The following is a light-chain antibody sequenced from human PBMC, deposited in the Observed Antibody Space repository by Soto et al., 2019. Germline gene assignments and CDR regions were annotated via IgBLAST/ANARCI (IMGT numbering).Light chain of an antibody. CDR1: QIFSTN. CDR3: QQYNNWPPFT. V-gene: IGKV3D-15*01. CDR2: GAS. Sequence: EIVMTQSPVTPSVSPGERATLSCSASQIFSTNLAWYQQKPGQAPRVLIYGASTRATGIPDRFSGSGSGTDFTLTISRLEPEDFAVYYCQQYNNWPPFTFGGGTKVDIK. J-gene: IGKJ4*01.